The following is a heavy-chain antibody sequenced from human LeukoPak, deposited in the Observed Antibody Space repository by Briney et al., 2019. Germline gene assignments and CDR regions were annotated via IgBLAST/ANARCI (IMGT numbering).Heavy chain of an antibody. Sequence: RGSLRLSCAASGFTFSSYSMNWVRQAPGKGLEWVSSISSGSSYIYYVDSVKGRFTISRDNGKNSLYLQMNSLTAEDRAVYYFARRPPLIATSGPYYFDFWGQGTLVTVSS. D-gene: IGHD6-13*01. V-gene: IGHV3-21*01. J-gene: IGHJ4*02. CDR3: ARRPPLIATSGPYYFDF. CDR2: ISSGSSYI. CDR1: GFTFSSYS.